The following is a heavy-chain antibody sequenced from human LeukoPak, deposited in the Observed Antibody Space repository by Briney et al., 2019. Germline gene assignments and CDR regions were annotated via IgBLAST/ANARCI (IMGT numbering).Heavy chain of an antibody. CDR1: GGSISTYY. J-gene: IGHJ6*02. CDR3: ARDRSEAYYYYYGMDV. Sequence: PSETLSLTRTVSGGSISTYYWSWIRQPAGKGLEWIGHIYTSGSTNYNPSLKSRVTMSVDTSKNQFSLKLSSVTAADTAVYYCARDRSEAYYYYYGMDVWGQGTTVTVSS. CDR2: IYTSGST. V-gene: IGHV4-4*07.